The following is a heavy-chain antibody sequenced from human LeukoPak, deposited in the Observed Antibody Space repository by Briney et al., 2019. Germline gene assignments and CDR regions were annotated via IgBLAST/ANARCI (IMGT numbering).Heavy chain of an antibody. J-gene: IGHJ5*02. CDR3: ARGRAILEWGWFDP. CDR2: IWYDGSNK. Sequence: GGSLRLSCAASGFTFSSYGVHWVRQAPGKGLEWVVVIWYDGSNKYYADSVKGRFTISRDNSKNTLYLQMNSLRAEDTAVYYCARGRAILEWGWFDPWGQGTLVTVSS. CDR1: GFTFSSYG. V-gene: IGHV3-33*01. D-gene: IGHD3-3*02.